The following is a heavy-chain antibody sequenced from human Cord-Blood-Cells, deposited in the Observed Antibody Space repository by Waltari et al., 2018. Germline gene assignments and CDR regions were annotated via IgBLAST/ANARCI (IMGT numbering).Heavy chain of an antibody. D-gene: IGHD3-10*01. CDR1: GFTFSSYG. V-gene: IGHV3-33*01. CDR3: ARVPPYYYGSGSYYNYYYGMDV. CDR2: IWYDGSNK. Sequence: QVQLVESGGGVVQPGRSLRLSCAASGFTFSSYGMHWVRQAPGKGLEWVAVIWYDGSNKYYANSVKGRFTISRDNSKNTLYLQMNSLRAEDTAVYYCARVPPYYYGSGSYYNYYYGMDVWGQGTTVTVSS. J-gene: IGHJ6*02.